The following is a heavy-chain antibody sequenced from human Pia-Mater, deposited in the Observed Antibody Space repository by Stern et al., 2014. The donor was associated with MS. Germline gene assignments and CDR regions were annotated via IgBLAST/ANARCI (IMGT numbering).Heavy chain of an antibody. CDR3: ARQRTTGLMDFDY. CDR1: GYTFTTYY. J-gene: IGHJ4*02. CDR2: INTSDGDT. D-gene: IGHD1-1*01. V-gene: IGHV1-46*01. Sequence: QVQLVESGAEVKKPGASVNISCVTSGYTFTTYYVHWVRQAPGQGLEWMGIINTSDGDTSHTRKFQDRVTVTRDTSASTVYLKLSSLKSEDTAVYYCARQRTTGLMDFDYWGQGTLVTVSS.